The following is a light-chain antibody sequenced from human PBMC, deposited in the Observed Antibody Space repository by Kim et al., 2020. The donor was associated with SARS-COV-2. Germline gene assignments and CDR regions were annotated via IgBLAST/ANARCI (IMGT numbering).Light chain of an antibody. J-gene: IGKJ3*01. V-gene: IGKV1-39*01. CDR1: QSISSH. CDR2: AAS. CDR3: QQSYITPFT. Sequence: DIQMTQSPATLSASVGDRVTITCRTTQSISSHLNWYQQKPGRAPKLLISAASTLQGGVPSRFSGSGSETDFTLTISSLQPEDFATYFCQQSYITPFTFGPGTKVDIK.